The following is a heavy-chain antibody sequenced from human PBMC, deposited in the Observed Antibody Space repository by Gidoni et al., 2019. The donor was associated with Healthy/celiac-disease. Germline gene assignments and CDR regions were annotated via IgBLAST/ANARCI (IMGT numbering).Heavy chain of an antibody. CDR1: GFSFDDYA. Sequence: EVQLVESGGGLVQSGRSLRRSCAASGFSFDDYAMHWVRQGPGKGLEWVSGIDWNSGSIDYADSAKGRFTISRDNAKNSLFLQMNSLRVEDTALYYCVKSRGPYYHYYGVDVWGPGTTVTVSS. J-gene: IGHJ6*02. CDR3: VKSRGPYYHYYGVDV. CDR2: IDWNSGSI. V-gene: IGHV3-9*01.